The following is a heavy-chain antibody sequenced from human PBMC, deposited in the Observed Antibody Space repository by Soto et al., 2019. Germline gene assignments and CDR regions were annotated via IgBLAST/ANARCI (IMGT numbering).Heavy chain of an antibody. D-gene: IGHD2-15*01. CDR2: ISYDGRNK. V-gene: IGHV3-30*18. Sequence: PGGSLRLSCAASGFTFSSYGMHWVRQAPGKGLEWVAVISYDGRNKYYADAVKGRFTISRDNSKNTLYLQTNSLSTEDTAVYYCANASGSHRWSEEHYYFDYWGQGTLVTVSS. J-gene: IGHJ4*02. CDR1: GFTFSSYG. CDR3: ANASGSHRWSEEHYYFDY.